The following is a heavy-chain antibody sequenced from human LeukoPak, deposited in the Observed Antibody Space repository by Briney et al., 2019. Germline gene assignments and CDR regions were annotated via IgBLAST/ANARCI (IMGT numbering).Heavy chain of an antibody. J-gene: IGHJ5*02. CDR3: ARGGVATYVGSLNWFDP. V-gene: IGHV3-74*01. CDR2: IDGDGSST. D-gene: IGHD3-16*01. CDR1: GFTLSSYW. Sequence: GGSLRLSCAVSGFTLSSYWMHWVRQAPGKGLVWISRIDGDGSSTIYADSVKGRFTISRDNAKNTVYLQMNSLRAEDTAVYYCARGGVATYVGSLNWFDPWGQGTLVTVSS.